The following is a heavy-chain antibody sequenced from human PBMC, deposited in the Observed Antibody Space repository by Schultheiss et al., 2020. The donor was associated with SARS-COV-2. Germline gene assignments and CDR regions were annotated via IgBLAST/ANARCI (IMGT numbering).Heavy chain of an antibody. CDR1: GGSFSGYY. CDR3: ARGSADWAH. Sequence: SETLSLTCAVYGGSFSGYYWSWIRQAPGRGLEWIGYVDFTGGTNYSPSLQSRAIISVDTPKNHFSLRLRSVTAADTAIYYCARGSADWAHWGQGSLVTVSS. CDR2: VDFTGGT. D-gene: IGHD3-9*01. V-gene: IGHV4-59*01. J-gene: IGHJ4*02.